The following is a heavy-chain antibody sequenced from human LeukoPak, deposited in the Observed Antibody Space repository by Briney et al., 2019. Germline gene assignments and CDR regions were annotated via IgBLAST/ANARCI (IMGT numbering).Heavy chain of an antibody. Sequence: GGSLRLSCAASGFTFSSYWMHWVRQAPGKGLVWVSRINSDGSGTSYADSVKGRFTISRDNAKNTLYLQMNSLRAEDTAVYYCARGSVQSSGNPDYWGQGTLVTVSS. J-gene: IGHJ4*02. CDR2: INSDGSGT. CDR1: GFTFSSYW. V-gene: IGHV3-74*01. D-gene: IGHD1-26*01. CDR3: ARGSVQSSGNPDY.